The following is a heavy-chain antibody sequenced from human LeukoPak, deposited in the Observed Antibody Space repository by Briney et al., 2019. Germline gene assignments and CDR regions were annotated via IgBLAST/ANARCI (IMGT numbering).Heavy chain of an antibody. V-gene: IGHV3-23*01. CDR3: AKVSSDYGDLYYFDY. D-gene: IGHD4-17*01. J-gene: IGHJ4*02. CDR1: GFAFSGYA. Sequence: GGSLRLSCAASGFAFSGYAMSWVRQAPGKGLEWVSAISGSGGSTYYADSVKGRFTISRDNSKNTLYLQMNSLRAEDTAVYYCAKVSSDYGDLYYFDYWGQGTLVTVSS. CDR2: ISGSGGST.